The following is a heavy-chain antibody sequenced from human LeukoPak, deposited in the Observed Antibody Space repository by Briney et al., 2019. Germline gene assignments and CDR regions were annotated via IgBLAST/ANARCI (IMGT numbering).Heavy chain of an antibody. CDR1: GFTFSSYA. Sequence: PGRSLRLSCAASGFTFSSYAMHWVRQAPGKGLEWVAVISYDGSNKYYADSVKGRFTISRDNSKNTLYLQMNSLRAEDTAVYYCARGTARGIWFGESYDYWGQGTLVTVSS. CDR2: ISYDGSNK. CDR3: ARGTARGIWFGESYDY. D-gene: IGHD3-10*01. J-gene: IGHJ4*02. V-gene: IGHV3-30-3*01.